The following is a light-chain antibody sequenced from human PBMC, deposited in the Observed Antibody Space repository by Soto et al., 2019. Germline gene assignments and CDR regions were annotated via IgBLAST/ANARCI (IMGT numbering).Light chain of an antibody. J-gene: IGLJ2*01. CDR2: DVS. Sequence: QSVLTQPRSVSGSPGQPVTISCTGTSSDVGGYNYVSWYQQHPGKAPKLMIFDVSKRPSGVPDRFSGSKSGNTASLTISGLQAEDEADYYCCSYAGSYTFEFGGGTRSPS. V-gene: IGLV2-11*01. CDR3: CSYAGSYTFE. CDR1: SSDVGGYNY.